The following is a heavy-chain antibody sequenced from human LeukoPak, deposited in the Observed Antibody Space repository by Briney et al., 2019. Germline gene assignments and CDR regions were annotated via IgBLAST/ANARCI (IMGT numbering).Heavy chain of an antibody. CDR1: GFTVSSIY. Sequence: PGGSLRLSCAASGFTVSSIYMSWVRQAPGKGLEWVSVIYSDGSTYYADSVKGRFTISRDNSKNTLYLQMNSLRAEDTAVYYCAREQAVHRPLDYWGQGTLVTVSS. V-gene: IGHV3-66*01. D-gene: IGHD6-6*01. CDR2: IYSDGST. J-gene: IGHJ4*02. CDR3: AREQAVHRPLDY.